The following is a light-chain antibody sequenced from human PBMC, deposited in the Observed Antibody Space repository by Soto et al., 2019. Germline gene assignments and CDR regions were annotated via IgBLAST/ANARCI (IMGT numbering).Light chain of an antibody. Sequence: EIVVTQSPGTLSLSPGERATLSCRASQSVYNNYLAWYQQKPGQTPRLLVNGASNMATGIPDRFSGGGSGTDFTLTISSLEPEDFAVYYCQQYGLPPHSLGQGNRVEIK. CDR1: QSVYNNY. V-gene: IGKV3-20*01. CDR3: QQYGLPPHS. J-gene: IGKJ2*01. CDR2: GAS.